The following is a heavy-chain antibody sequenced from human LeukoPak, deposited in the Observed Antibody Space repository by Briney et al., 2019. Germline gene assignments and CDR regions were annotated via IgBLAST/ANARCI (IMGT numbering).Heavy chain of an antibody. CDR2: ISYRGST. CDR3: ARDFNYDSSGYYYRGGAFDI. V-gene: IGHV4-59*01. CDR1: GGSISSYY. D-gene: IGHD3-22*01. J-gene: IGHJ3*02. Sequence: PSETLSLTCTVSGGSISSYYWSWIRQPPGKGLEWIGYISYRGSTNYNPSLKSRVTISVDTSKNQFSLKLSSVNAADTAVYYCARDFNYDSSGYYYRGGAFDIWGQGTMVTVPS.